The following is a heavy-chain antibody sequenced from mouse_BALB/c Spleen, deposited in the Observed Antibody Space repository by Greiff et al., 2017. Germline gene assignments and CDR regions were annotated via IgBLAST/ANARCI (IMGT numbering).Heavy chain of an antibody. CDR3: TTYGNYYAMDY. CDR2: ILPGSGST. CDR1: GYTFSSYW. V-gene: IGHV1-9*01. J-gene: IGHJ4*01. Sequence: QVQLKQSGAELMKPGASVKISCKATGYTFSSYWIEWVKQRPGHGLEWIGEILPGSGSTNYNEKFKGKATFTADTSSNTAYMQLSSLTSEDSAFYYCTTYGNYYAMDYWGQGTSVTVSS. D-gene: IGHD2-10*02.